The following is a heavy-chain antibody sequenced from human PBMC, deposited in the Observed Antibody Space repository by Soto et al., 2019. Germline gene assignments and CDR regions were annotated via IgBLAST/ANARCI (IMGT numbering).Heavy chain of an antibody. Sequence: GASVKVSCKASGYTFTNYGINWVRQAPGQGLEWIGWISADNGNTNYAQKFQDRVTITRDISTSTAFMELSSLRSEDTAVYYCAADGESYGMDVRGQGTTVTVSS. V-gene: IGHV1-18*01. CDR3: AADGESYGMDV. CDR2: ISADNGNT. D-gene: IGHD3-10*01. J-gene: IGHJ6*02. CDR1: GYTFTNYG.